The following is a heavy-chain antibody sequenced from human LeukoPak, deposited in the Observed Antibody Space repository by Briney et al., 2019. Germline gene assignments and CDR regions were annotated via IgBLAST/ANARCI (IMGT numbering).Heavy chain of an antibody. CDR1: GFTFSSYA. V-gene: IGHV3-23*01. CDR2: ISGSGGST. CDR3: AKCGIYYDFWSGYPYYFDY. Sequence: GSLRLSCAASGFTFSSYAMSGVRQAPGKGLEWVSAISGSGGSTYYADSVKGRFTISRDNSKNTLYLQMNSLRAEDTAVCYCAKCGIYYDFWSGYPYYFDYWGQGTLVTVSS. J-gene: IGHJ4*02. D-gene: IGHD3-3*01.